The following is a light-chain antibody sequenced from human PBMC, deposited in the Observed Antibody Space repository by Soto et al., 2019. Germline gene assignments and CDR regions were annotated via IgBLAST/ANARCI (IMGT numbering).Light chain of an antibody. CDR2: DAY. CDR3: QQYESDPPLT. Sequence: DIQMPQSTSILSASLGDRVTITCRASQSIRSWLAWYQQKPGKAPKLLIYDAYSLESGVPSRFSGRRSGTEFTLTIAGLQPEDFATYYCQQYESDPPLTFGGGTKVDI. CDR1: QSIRSW. J-gene: IGKJ4*01. V-gene: IGKV1-5*01.